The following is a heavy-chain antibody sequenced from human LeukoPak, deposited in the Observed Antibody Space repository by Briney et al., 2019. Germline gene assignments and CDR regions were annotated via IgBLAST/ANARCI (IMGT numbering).Heavy chain of an antibody. CDR2: IYISGTT. Sequence: TSETLSLTCTVSGGSISSYYWSWVRQTAGKGLEWSGRIYISGTTNYDPSLKSRVTMSLDTPKNQLSLRLTTVNAVDPAVYYFSRDDACTGYIHYWGQGPLITVSS. CDR3: SRDDACTGYIHY. J-gene: IGHJ4*02. V-gene: IGHV4-4*07. CDR1: GGSISSYY. D-gene: IGHD2-8*02.